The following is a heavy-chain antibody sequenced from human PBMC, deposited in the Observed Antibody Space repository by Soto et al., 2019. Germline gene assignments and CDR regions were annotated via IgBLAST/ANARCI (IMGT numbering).Heavy chain of an antibody. CDR3: AKGGHIDF. Sequence: EVQVVESGGGLVQPGGSLRLSCVASGFSFSTYWMSWVRQVPGTGLEWVANIKADGSETHYVDSVRGRFTISRDNAKTSLYLQVNSLRADDTAVYYCAKGGHIDFCGQGTLVTVSS. CDR2: IKADGSET. D-gene: IGHD3-16*01. J-gene: IGHJ4*02. V-gene: IGHV3-7*03. CDR1: GFSFSTYW.